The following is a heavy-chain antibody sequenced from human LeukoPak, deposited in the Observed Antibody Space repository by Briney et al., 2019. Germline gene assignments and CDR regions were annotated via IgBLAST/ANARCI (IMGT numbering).Heavy chain of an antibody. CDR1: GGSFSGYY. J-gene: IGHJ4*02. Sequence: PSETLSLTCAAYGGSFSGYYWSWIRQPPGKGLEWIGEINHSGSTNYNPSLKSRVTISVDTSKNQFSLKLSSVTAADTAVYYCAREYCSGGSCYDTYYFDYWGQGTLVTVSS. CDR3: AREYCSGGSCYDTYYFDY. D-gene: IGHD2-15*01. CDR2: INHSGST. V-gene: IGHV4-34*01.